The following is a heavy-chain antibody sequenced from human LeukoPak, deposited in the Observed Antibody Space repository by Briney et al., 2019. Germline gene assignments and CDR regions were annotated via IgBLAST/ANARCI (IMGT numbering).Heavy chain of an antibody. V-gene: IGHV1-8*01. J-gene: IGHJ4*02. CDR3: ARPYDSSAPSDY. Sequence: GASVKVSCKASGYTFTSYDINWVRQATGQGLEWMGWMNPNSGNTGYAQKFQGRVTMTRNTSISTAYMELSSLRSEDTAVYYGARPYDSSAPSDYWARGTLVTVPS. D-gene: IGHD3-22*01. CDR2: MNPNSGNT. CDR1: GYTFTSYD.